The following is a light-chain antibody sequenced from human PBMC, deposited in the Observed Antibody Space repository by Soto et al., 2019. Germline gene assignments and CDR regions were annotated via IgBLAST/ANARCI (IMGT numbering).Light chain of an antibody. V-gene: IGLV2-14*03. CDR1: SSDVGGYNY. CDR2: DVN. Sequence: QSVLTQPASVSGSPGQSITISCTGSSSDVGGYNYVSWYQQHPGKAPKLVIYDVNNRPSGVSNRFSGSKSGNTASLTISGLQAEDEADYYCSSYTTSDTLVFGGGTKLTVL. CDR3: SSYTTSDTLV. J-gene: IGLJ2*01.